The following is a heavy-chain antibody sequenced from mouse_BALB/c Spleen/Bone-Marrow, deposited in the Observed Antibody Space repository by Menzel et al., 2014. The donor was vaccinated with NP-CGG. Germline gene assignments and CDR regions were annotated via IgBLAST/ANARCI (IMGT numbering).Heavy chain of an antibody. CDR3: TCFYYDYFGLGWFAY. J-gene: IGHJ3*01. V-gene: IGHV1-5*01. CDR2: IYPGNSDT. CDR1: GYNFINYW. Sequence: VQLQQSGTVLARPGASVKMSCKASGYNFINYWMHWVKQRPGQGLEWIGAIYPGNSDTSYNQKFKAKAKLTAVTSTSTAYLELRSLTNEDSAVYYCTCFYYDYFGLGWFAYWGQGTLVTVPA. D-gene: IGHD2-4*01.